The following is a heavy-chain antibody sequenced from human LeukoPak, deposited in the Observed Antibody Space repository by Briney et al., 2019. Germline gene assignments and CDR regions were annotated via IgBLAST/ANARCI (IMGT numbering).Heavy chain of an antibody. D-gene: IGHD2-2*01. V-gene: IGHV4-34*01. J-gene: IGHJ4*02. CDR1: GGSFSGYY. CDR2: INHSGST. Sequence: SSETLSLTCAVYGGSFSGYYWSWIRQPPGKGLEWIGEINHSGSTNYNPSLKSRVTISVDTSKNQFSLKLSSVTAADTAVYYCARGRGYCSSTSCYRDYWGQGTLVTVSS. CDR3: ARGRGYCSSTSCYRDY.